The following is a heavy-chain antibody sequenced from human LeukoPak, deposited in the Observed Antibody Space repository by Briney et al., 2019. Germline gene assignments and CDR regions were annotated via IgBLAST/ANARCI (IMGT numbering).Heavy chain of an antibody. CDR1: GYTFTSYG. V-gene: IGHV1-18*01. J-gene: IGHJ3*02. CDR2: ISAYNGNT. Sequence: ASVKDSCKASGYTFTSYGISWVRQAPGQGLEWMGWISAYNGNTNYAQKLQGRVTMTTDTSTSTAYMELRSLRSDDTAVYYCARAEYCSSGTWCDAFDIWGQGTMVTVSS. CDR3: ARAEYCSSGTWCDAFDI. D-gene: IGHD2-15*01.